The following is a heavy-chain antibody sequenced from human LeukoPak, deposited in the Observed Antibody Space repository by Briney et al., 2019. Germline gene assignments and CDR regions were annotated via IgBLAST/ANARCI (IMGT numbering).Heavy chain of an antibody. CDR2: IYHSGRT. V-gene: IGHV4-38-2*01. Sequence: SETLSLTCAVSGYSISSGYYWGWIRQPPGKWLEWIGSIYHSGRTYYNPSLKSRVTISVDTSKNQFSMKLSSVTAADTAMYYCARGLGIHIDWFDPWGQGTLVTVSS. D-gene: IGHD2-21*01. CDR1: GYSISSGYY. CDR3: ARGLGIHIDWFDP. J-gene: IGHJ5*02.